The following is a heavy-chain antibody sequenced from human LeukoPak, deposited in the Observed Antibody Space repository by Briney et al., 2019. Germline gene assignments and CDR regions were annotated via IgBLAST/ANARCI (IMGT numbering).Heavy chain of an antibody. Sequence: GGSLRLSCAASGFTFSSYEMNWGRQAPGKGLEGVSYISSSGSTIYYADSVKRRFTISRDDAKNSLYLQMNRLRAEDTAVYYCARGRGEPPIDIWGQGTMVTVSS. CDR2: ISSSGSTI. CDR3: ARGRGEPPIDI. J-gene: IGHJ3*02. V-gene: IGHV3-48*03. D-gene: IGHD1-14*01. CDR1: GFTFSSYE.